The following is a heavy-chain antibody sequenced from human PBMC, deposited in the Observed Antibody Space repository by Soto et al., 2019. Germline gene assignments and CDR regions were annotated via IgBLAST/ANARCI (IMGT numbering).Heavy chain of an antibody. J-gene: IGHJ4*02. CDR2: INPSGGST. V-gene: IGHV1-46*01. CDR3: ARVLPYDYVWGSYRSADYFDY. CDR1: GYTFTSYY. D-gene: IGHD3-16*02. Sequence: ASVKVSCKASGYTFTSYYMHWVRQAPGQGLEWMGIINPSGGSTSYAQKFQGRVTVTRDTSTSTVYMELSSLRSEDTAVYYCARVLPYDYVWGSYRSADYFDYWGQGTLVTVSS.